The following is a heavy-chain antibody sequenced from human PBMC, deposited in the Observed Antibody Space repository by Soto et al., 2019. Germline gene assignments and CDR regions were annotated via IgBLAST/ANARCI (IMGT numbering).Heavy chain of an antibody. J-gene: IGHJ4*02. CDR3: ASYSMGVVSPFSFDY. D-gene: IGHD3-3*01. CDR2: IYYSGST. V-gene: IGHV4-61*01. Sequence: SETLSLTCTVSGGSVSSGSYFWSWIRQPPGKGLEWIGYIYYSGSTHYNPSLKSRVIISVDTSKNQFSLKLTSVTAVDTAVYYCASYSMGVVSPFSFDYWGQGTLVTVSS. CDR1: GGSVSSGSYF.